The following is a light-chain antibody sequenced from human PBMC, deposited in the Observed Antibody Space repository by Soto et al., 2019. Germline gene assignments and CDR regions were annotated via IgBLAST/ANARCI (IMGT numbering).Light chain of an antibody. CDR2: DAS. V-gene: IGKV1-5*01. CDR3: LQYNKYTT. J-gene: IGKJ1*01. CDR1: QSISSS. Sequence: DIQMTQSPSTVSASLRDRVTITFRASQSISSSLAWYQQRPGKAPKLLIYDASSLESGVPSRFSGSGSGTEFTLTFSSLQPDDFATYYCLQYNKYTTFGQRTKVDI.